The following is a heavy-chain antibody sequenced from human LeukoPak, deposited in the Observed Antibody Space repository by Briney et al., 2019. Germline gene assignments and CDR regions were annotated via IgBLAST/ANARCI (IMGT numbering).Heavy chain of an antibody. CDR2: TCYRSKWYY. Sequence: SQTLSLTCAISGDSVSSNSAAWNWIRRSPSRGLEWLGRTCYRSKWYYDYAVSVKSRITINPDTSKNQFSLQLNSVTPEDTAVYYCAREYRSTFDIWGQGTMFTVSS. D-gene: IGHD6-19*01. J-gene: IGHJ3*02. V-gene: IGHV6-1*01. CDR3: AREYRSTFDI. CDR1: GDSVSSNSAA.